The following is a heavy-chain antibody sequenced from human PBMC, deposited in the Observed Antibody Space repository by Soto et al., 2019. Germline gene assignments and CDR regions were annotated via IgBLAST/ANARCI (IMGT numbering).Heavy chain of an antibody. CDR2: ISGSGDSA. Sequence: GGSLRLSCAASGFTFRSYAMSWVRQAPGKGLEWVSAISGSGDSAYYADSVKGRFTISRDNSKNTLYLQMNSLRAEDTAAYYCARLACSSTRCFTYFDYWGHGALVTVSS. J-gene: IGHJ4*01. V-gene: IGHV3-23*01. CDR3: ARLACSSTRCFTYFDY. CDR1: GFTFRSYA. D-gene: IGHD2-2*02.